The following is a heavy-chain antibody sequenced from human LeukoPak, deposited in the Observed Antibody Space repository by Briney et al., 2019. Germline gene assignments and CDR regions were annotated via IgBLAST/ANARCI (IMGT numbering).Heavy chain of an antibody. D-gene: IGHD6-19*01. V-gene: IGHV1-69*13. Sequence: SVKVSCKASGGTFTSYAISWVRQAPGHGREWMGGIIPIFGTANYAQKFQGRVTITADESTSTAYMELSSLRSEDTAVYYCARGGSGWSNFDYWGQGTLVTVSA. CDR3: ARGGSGWSNFDY. CDR2: IIPIFGTA. J-gene: IGHJ4*02. CDR1: GGTFTSYA.